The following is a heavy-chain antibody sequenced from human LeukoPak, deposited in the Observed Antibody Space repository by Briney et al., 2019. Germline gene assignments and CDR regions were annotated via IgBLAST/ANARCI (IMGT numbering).Heavy chain of an antibody. Sequence: GGSLRLSCTASGFTFSINYMAWVRQAPGKGLEWVSVIYSGGDTYYADSVKGRFTISRDNSKNTLYLQMNSLRAEDTAVYYCAMVDSYFDYWGQGTLVTVSS. CDR1: GFTFSINY. CDR3: AMVDSYFDY. CDR2: IYSGGDT. J-gene: IGHJ4*02. D-gene: IGHD3-9*01. V-gene: IGHV3-53*01.